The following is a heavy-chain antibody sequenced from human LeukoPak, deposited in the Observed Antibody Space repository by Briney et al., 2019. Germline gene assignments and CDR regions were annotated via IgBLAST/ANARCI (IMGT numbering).Heavy chain of an antibody. V-gene: IGHV1-18*04. J-gene: IGHJ4*02. CDR2: ISAYNGNT. CDR3: GRDSHDYVWGSLGY. Sequence: GASVKVSSKASGYTFTSYGISWVRQAPGQGLEWMGWISAYNGNTNYAQKLQGRATMTTDTSTSTAYMELRSLRSDDTAVYYCGRDSHDYVWGSLGYWGQGTLVTVSS. D-gene: IGHD3-16*01. CDR1: GYTFTSYG.